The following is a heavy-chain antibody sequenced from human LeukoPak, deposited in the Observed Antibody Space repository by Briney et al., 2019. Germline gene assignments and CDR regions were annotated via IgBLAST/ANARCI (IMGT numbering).Heavy chain of an antibody. CDR2: ISAYNGNT. CDR1: GYTLTSYG. CDR3: ARAAIRITMIVVDDY. J-gene: IGHJ4*02. Sequence: GASVKVSCKASGYTLTSYGISWVRQAPGQGLERMGWISAYNGNTNYAQKLQGRVTMTTDTSTSTAYMELRSLRSDDTAVYYCARAAIRITMIVVDDYWGQGTLVTVSS. D-gene: IGHD3-22*01. V-gene: IGHV1-18*01.